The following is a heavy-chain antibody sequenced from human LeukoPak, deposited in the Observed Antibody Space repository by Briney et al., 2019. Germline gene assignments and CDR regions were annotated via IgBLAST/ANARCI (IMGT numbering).Heavy chain of an antibody. Sequence: PSETLCLTCAVYGGSFSGYSWSWIRQPPGKGLEWIWGINHSGTTTYNPYPKSRVTTLVDTSTNKIFLKLSSVIAADTAVYYSVRGSGDYVSNWFAPWGEASLV. CDR3: VRGSGDYVSNWFAP. J-gene: IGHJ5*02. D-gene: IGHD4-17*01. V-gene: IGHV4-34*01. CDR2: INHSGTT. CDR1: GGSFSGYS.